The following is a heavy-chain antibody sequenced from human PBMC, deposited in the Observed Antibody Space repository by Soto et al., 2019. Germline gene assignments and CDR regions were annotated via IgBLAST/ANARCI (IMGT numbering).Heavy chain of an antibody. D-gene: IGHD6-19*01. CDR1: GFTFSTYA. Sequence: PGGSLRLSCAASGFTFSTYAMSWVRQAPGKGLEWVSAISGSGGSTYYADSVKGRFTISRDNSKNTLYLQMNSLRAEDTAVYYCAKTPKMVAGPDIYYYGMDVWGQGNTVTVSS. CDR3: AKTPKMVAGPDIYYYGMDV. V-gene: IGHV3-23*01. J-gene: IGHJ6*02. CDR2: ISGSGGST.